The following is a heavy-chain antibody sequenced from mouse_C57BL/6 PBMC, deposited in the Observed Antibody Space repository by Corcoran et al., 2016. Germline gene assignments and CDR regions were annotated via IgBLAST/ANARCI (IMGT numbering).Heavy chain of an antibody. Sequence: QVQLQQSGAELVKPGASVKISCKASGYAFSSYWMNWVKQRHGKGLEWIGQIYPGDGDTNYNGKFKGKATLTADKSSSTAYMQLSSLTSEDSAVYFVAGSYEYFDYWGQGTTLTVSS. CDR1: GYAFSSYW. CDR3: AGSYEYFDY. CDR2: IYPGDGDT. D-gene: IGHD1-1*01. V-gene: IGHV1-80*01. J-gene: IGHJ2*01.